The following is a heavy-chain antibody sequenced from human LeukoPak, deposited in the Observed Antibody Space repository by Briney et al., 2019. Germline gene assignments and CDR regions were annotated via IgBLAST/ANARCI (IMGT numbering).Heavy chain of an antibody. CDR2: IYYSGST. CDR3: ARGNAYGDSYFDY. CDR1: GGSISSYY. D-gene: IGHD4-17*01. V-gene: IGHV4-59*08. J-gene: IGHJ4*02. Sequence: SETLSLTCTVSGGSISSYYWSWIRQPPGKGLEWIGYIYYSGSTNYNPSLKSRVTISVDTSKNQFSLKLSSVTAADTAVYYCARGNAYGDSYFDYWGQGTLVTVSS.